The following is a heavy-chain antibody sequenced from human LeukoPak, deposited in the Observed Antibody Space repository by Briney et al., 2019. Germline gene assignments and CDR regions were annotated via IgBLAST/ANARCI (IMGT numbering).Heavy chain of an antibody. CDR2: INLNNGGT. CDR3: ARSGNSEGAY. J-gene: IGHJ4*02. Sequence: ASVKVSCKASGYTFTGYYMYWVRQAPGQGRLEWMGWINLNNGGTNYAQKFQGRVSMTRDTSISTAYMELNSLTSDDTAVYYCARSGNSEGAYWGQGTLLTVSS. D-gene: IGHD5-18*01. V-gene: IGHV1-2*02. CDR1: GYTFTGYY.